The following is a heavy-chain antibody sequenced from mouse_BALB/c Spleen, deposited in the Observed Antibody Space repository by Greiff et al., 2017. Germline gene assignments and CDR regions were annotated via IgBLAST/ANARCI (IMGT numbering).Heavy chain of an antibody. CDR3: ARGALLRLQDYAMDY. CDR1: GYTFTSYY. D-gene: IGHD1-2*01. CDR2: IYPGNVNT. J-gene: IGHJ4*01. Sequence: QVQLQQSGPELVKPGASVRISCKASGYTFTSYYIHWVKQRPGQGLEWIGWIYPGNVNTKYNEKFKGKATLTADKSSSTAYMQLSSLTSEDSAVYFCARGALLRLQDYAMDYWGQGTSVTVSS. V-gene: IGHV1S56*01.